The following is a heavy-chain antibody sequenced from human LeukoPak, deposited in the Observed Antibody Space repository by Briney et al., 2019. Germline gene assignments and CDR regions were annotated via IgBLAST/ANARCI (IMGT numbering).Heavy chain of an antibody. CDR2: INHSGST. J-gene: IGHJ6*02. D-gene: IGHD2-2*02. Sequence: SETLSLTCAVYGGSFSSYYWSWIRQPPGKGLEWIGEINHSGSTNYNPSLKSRVTISVDTSKNQFSLKLSSVTAADTAVYYCARNLKIVVVPAAIQRHYYYYGMDVWGQGTTVTVSS. V-gene: IGHV4-34*01. CDR1: GGSFSSYY. CDR3: ARNLKIVVVPAAIQRHYYYYGMDV.